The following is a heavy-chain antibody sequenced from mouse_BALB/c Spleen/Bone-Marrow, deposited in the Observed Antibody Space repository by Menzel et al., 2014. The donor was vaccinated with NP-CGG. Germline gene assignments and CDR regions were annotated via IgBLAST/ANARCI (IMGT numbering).Heavy chain of an antibody. Sequence: EVQLQQSGAELVRSGASVKLSCTASGFNIKDYYMHWVKQRPEQGLEWIGWIDPENGDTEYAPKFQGKATMTADTSSNTAYLQLSSLTSEDTAVYYCNSYRIQARFAYWGQGTLVTVSA. D-gene: IGHD2-12*01. J-gene: IGHJ3*01. CDR2: IDPENGDT. CDR1: GFNIKDYY. CDR3: NSYRIQARFAY. V-gene: IGHV14-4*02.